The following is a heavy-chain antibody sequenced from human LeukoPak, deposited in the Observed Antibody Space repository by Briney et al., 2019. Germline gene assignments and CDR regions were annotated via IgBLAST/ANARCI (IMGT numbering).Heavy chain of an antibody. V-gene: IGHV3-13*01. CDR1: GFTFSSYD. CDR2: IGTAGDT. J-gene: IGHJ6*02. CDR3: ARGRPCSSTSCYSHYYYGMDV. Sequence: GGSLRLSCAASGFTFSSYDMHWVRQATGKGLEWVSAIGTAGDTYYPGSVKGRFTISRENAKNSLYLQMNSLRAGDTAVYYCARGRPCSSTSCYSHYYYGMDVWGQGTTVTVSS. D-gene: IGHD2-2*01.